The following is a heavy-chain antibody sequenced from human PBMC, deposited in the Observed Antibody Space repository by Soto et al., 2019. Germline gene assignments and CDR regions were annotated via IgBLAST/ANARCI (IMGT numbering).Heavy chain of an antibody. V-gene: IGHV3-30-3*01. CDR2: IPYDGSNK. Sequence: GSLRLSCVASGFTFSSYAMHWVRQAPGKGLEWVAVIPYDGSNKYYADSVKGRFTISRDNSKNTVYLQVSSLKTEDTTVYYCARGAYSSGWTHYFDTWGQGTPVTVSS. D-gene: IGHD6-25*01. CDR3: ARGAYSSGWTHYFDT. CDR1: GFTFSSYA. J-gene: IGHJ4*02.